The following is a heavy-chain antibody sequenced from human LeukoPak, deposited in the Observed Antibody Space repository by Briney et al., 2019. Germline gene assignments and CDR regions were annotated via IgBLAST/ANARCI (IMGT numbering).Heavy chain of an antibody. CDR1: GFTFSSYG. Sequence: GGSLRLSCAASGFTFSSYGMHWVRQAPGKGLEWVAAIWYDGSNKYYADSVKGRFTISGDNSKNTLYLQMNNLRTQYTAVSYWARTARITMKLVPTPTMYIWGNGAPVTVSS. D-gene: IGHD3-22*01. CDR3: ARTARITMKLVPTPTMYI. V-gene: IGHV3-33*01. CDR2: IWYDGSNK. J-gene: IGHJ6*03.